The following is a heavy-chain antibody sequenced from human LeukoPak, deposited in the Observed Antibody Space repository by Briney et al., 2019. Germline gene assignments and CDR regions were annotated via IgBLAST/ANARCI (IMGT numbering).Heavy chain of an antibody. D-gene: IGHD3-9*01. CDR1: GGSISSSSYY. V-gene: IGHV4-39*01. CDR2: IYYSGST. J-gene: IGHJ1*01. Sequence: SETLSLTCTVSGGSISSSSYYWGWIRQPPGKGLEWIGSIYYSGSTYYNPSLKSRVTISVDTSKNQFSLKLSSVTAADTAVYYCARQGALRYFDWLPTQLQHWGQGTLVTVSS. CDR3: ARQGALRYFDWLPTQLQH.